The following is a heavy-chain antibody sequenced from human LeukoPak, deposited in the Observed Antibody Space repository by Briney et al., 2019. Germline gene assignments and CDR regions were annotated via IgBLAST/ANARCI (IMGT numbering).Heavy chain of an antibody. CDR2: ISSSSGHI. D-gene: IGHD2-15*01. CDR1: GFTFSSYS. CDR3: VKGKYCSGTGCYDAFDI. J-gene: IGHJ3*02. V-gene: IGHV3-21*01. Sequence: KPGGSLRLSCAASGFTFSSYSMNWVRQAPGKGLEWVSSISSSSGHIFYADSVKGRFTISRDNAKNSLSLQMNSLRAEDTAVYYCVKGKYCSGTGCYDAFDIWGQGTMVTVSS.